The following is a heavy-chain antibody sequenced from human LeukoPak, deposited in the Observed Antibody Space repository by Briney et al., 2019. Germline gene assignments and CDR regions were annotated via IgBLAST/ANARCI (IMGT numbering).Heavy chain of an antibody. CDR2: INHSGST. D-gene: IGHD2-15*01. CDR3: ARELVVVVLGLYNWFDP. V-gene: IGHV4-34*01. Sequence: SETLSLTCAVYGGSFSGYYWSWIRQPPGKGLEWIGEINHSGSTNYNPSLKGRVTISVDTSKNQFSLKLSSVTAADTAVYYCARELVVVVLGLYNWFDPWGQGTLVTVSS. CDR1: GGSFSGYY. J-gene: IGHJ5*02.